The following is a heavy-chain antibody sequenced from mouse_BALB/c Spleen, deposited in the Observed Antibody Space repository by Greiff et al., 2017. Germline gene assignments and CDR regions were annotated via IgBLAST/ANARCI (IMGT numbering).Heavy chain of an antibody. CDR2: INPSSGYT. CDR3: ARAGSPWYFDV. Sequence: VKLQESGAELARPGASVKMSCKASGYTFTSYTMHWVKQRPGQGLEWIGYINPSSGYTNYNQKFKDKATLTADKSSSTAYMQLSSLTSEDSAVYYCARAGSPWYFDVWGAGTTVTVSS. J-gene: IGHJ1*01. CDR1: GYTFTSYT. V-gene: IGHV1-4*01. D-gene: IGHD1-2*01.